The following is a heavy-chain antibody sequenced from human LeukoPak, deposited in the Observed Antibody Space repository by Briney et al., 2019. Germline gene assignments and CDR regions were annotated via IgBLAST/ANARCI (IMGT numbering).Heavy chain of an antibody. CDR3: ARQGLVPDYSSGWSDAFDI. CDR1: GGSISSGDYY. J-gene: IGHJ3*02. V-gene: IGHV4-30-4*01. CDR2: IYYSGST. D-gene: IGHD6-19*01. Sequence: SETLSLTCSVSGGSISSGDYYWSWIRQPPGKGLEWIGYIYYSGSTYYNPSLKSRVTISVDTSKNQFSLKLSSVTAADTAVYYCARQGLVPDYSSGWSDAFDIWGQGTMVTVSS.